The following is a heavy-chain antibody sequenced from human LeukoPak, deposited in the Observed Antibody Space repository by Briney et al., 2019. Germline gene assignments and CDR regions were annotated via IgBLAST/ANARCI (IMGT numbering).Heavy chain of an antibody. V-gene: IGHV5-51*01. Sequence: GESLKISCEASGYSFPSYWIGWVRQMPGKGLEWMGIIYPGDSDTRYSPSFQGQVTMSADKSISAAYLQWSSLKASDTAMYYRARAMIVDYAFDIWGQGTMVTVSS. CDR2: IYPGDSDT. CDR3: ARAMIVDYAFDI. CDR1: GYSFPSYW. J-gene: IGHJ3*02. D-gene: IGHD3-22*01.